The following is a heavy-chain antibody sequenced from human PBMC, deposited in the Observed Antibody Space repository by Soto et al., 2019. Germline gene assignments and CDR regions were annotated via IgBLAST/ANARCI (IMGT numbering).Heavy chain of an antibody. Sequence: QVQLVESGGGVVQPGRSLRLSCAASGFTFSSYGMHWVRQAPGKGLEWVAGISYDGSNKYYADSVKGRFTISRDNSKNTLYLQMNSLRAEDTAVYYCAKFPWRYYDSSGYYPNGYWGQGTLVTVSS. CDR1: GFTFSSYG. D-gene: IGHD3-22*01. J-gene: IGHJ4*02. V-gene: IGHV3-30*18. CDR3: AKFPWRYYDSSGYYPNGY. CDR2: ISYDGSNK.